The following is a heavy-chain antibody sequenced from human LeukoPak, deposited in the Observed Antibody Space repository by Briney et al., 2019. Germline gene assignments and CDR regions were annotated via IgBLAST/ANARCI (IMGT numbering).Heavy chain of an antibody. J-gene: IGHJ6*03. Sequence: SETLSLTCAVYGGSFSGYYWSWIRQPPGKGLEWIGEINHSGSTNYNPSLKSRVTISVDTSKNQFSLKLSSVTAADTAVYYCARPGGSSWYNYYYYMDVWGKGTTVTVSS. CDR1: GGSFSGYY. CDR2: INHSGST. V-gene: IGHV4-34*01. CDR3: ARPGGSSWYNYYYYMDV. D-gene: IGHD6-13*01.